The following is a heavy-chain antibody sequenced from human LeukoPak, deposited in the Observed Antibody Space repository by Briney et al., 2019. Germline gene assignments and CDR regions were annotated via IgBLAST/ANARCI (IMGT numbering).Heavy chain of an antibody. CDR2: VYHTGFT. V-gene: IGHV4/OR15-8*02. D-gene: IGHD3-9*01. CDR1: GDSVSNNTW. Sequence: PSETLSLTCVVSGDSVSNNTWWTWVRQPPGKGLEWIGEVYHTGFTRYNPSLESRVTMSMDKSKNQFSLSLSSVTAADTAVYFCARDGRYTYGSNLLDCWGQGTLVTVSS. J-gene: IGHJ4*02. CDR3: ARDGRYTYGSNLLDC.